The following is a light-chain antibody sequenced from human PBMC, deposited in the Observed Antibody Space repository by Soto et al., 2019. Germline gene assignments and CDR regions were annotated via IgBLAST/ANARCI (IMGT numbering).Light chain of an antibody. V-gene: IGKV3-20*01. CDR2: GAS. J-gene: IGKJ2*01. CDR3: HQFGSSRPAFT. Sequence: ESMLTQSPGTLSLSPGERATLSCRASQSVSTRYLAWYQQKPGQSPRLLIYGASIRATGIPDRFSGSGSGTDFTHTSSRLEPEDFAVYYGHQFGSSRPAFTFGLGTKVEI. CDR1: QSVSTRY.